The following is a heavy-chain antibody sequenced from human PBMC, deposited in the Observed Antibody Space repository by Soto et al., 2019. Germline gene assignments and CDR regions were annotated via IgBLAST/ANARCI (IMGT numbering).Heavy chain of an antibody. D-gene: IGHD6-6*01. V-gene: IGHV3-23*01. J-gene: IGHJ6*02. Sequence: GGSLRLSCAASGFTFSSYAMSWVRQAPGKGLEWVSAISGSGGSTYYADSVKGRFTISRDNSKNTLYLQMNSLRAEDTAVYYCAKDDMSIEALNDDYYYYGMDVWGQGTTVTVSS. CDR3: AKDDMSIEALNDDYYYYGMDV. CDR2: ISGSGGST. CDR1: GFTFSSYA.